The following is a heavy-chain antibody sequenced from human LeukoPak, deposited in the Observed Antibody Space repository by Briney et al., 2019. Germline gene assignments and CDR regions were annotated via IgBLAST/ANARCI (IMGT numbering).Heavy chain of an antibody. CDR2: ISSSSSYI. J-gene: IGHJ4*02. D-gene: IGHD4-17*01. Sequence: GGSLRLSSAASGFTFSSYSMNWVRQAPGKGLEWVSSISSSSSYIYYADSVKGRFTISRDNAKNSLYLQMNSLRAEDTAVYYCAGDLQYGDYVFDYWGQGTLVTVSS. CDR3: AGDLQYGDYVFDY. V-gene: IGHV3-21*01. CDR1: GFTFSSYS.